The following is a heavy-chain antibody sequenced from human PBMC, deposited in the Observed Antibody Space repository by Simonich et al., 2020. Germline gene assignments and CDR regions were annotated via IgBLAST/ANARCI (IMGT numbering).Heavy chain of an antibody. CDR2: IYYSGST. CDR1: GGSISSSSYY. J-gene: IGHJ4*02. CDR3: ARRAYSSSYFDY. V-gene: IGHV4-39*01. D-gene: IGHD6-6*01. Sequence: QLQLQESGPGLVKPSETLSLTCTVSGGSISSSSYYWGWTRQPPGKGLEWIGSIYYSGSTYYNPSLKSRVTISVDTSKNPFSLKLSSVTAAYTAVYYCARRAYSSSYFDYWGQGTLVTVSS.